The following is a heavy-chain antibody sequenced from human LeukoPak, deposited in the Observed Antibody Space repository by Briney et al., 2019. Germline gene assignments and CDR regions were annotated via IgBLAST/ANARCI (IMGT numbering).Heavy chain of an antibody. Sequence: PSETLSLTCTVSGDSISSYYWSWIRQPPGKGLEWIGYIYYSENTYYNPSLKSRVTTSVATSKNQFSLKLTSVTAADTAVYYCARGLLKGQLHLGYSYYMDVWGKGTTITVSS. J-gene: IGHJ6*03. V-gene: IGHV4-59*13. CDR2: IYYSENT. D-gene: IGHD2-2*01. CDR3: ARGLLKGQLHLGYSYYMDV. CDR1: GDSISSYY.